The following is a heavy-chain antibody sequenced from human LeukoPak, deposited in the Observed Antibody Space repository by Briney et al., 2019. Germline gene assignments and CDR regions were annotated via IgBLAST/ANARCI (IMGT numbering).Heavy chain of an antibody. D-gene: IGHD1-1*01. CDR2: IYSGGST. V-gene: IGHV3-53*01. CDR3: ARDPPDNWNFEYNWFDP. CDR1: GFTVSSNY. J-gene: IGHJ5*02. Sequence: AGGSLRLSCVASGFTVSSNYMSWVRQAPGKGLEWVSVIYSGGSTYYADSVKGRFTISRDNAKNSLYLQMNSLRAADTALYYCARDPPDNWNFEYNWFDPWGQGTLVTVSS.